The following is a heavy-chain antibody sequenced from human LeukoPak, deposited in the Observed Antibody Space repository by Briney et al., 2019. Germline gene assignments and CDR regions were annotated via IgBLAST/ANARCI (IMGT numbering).Heavy chain of an antibody. V-gene: IGHV4-59*01. CDR2: IYYSGST. J-gene: IGHJ6*02. Sequence: SETLSPTCTVSGGSISSYYWSWIRQPPGKGLEWIGYIYYSGSTNYNPSLKSRVTISVDTSKNQFSLKLSSVTAADTAVYYCASTAGTYYYYGMDVWGQGTTVTVSS. CDR1: GGSISSYY. CDR3: ASTAGTYYYYGMDV. D-gene: IGHD6-13*01.